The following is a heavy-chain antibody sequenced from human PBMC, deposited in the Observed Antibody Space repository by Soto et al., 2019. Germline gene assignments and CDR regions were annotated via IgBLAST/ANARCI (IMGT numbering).Heavy chain of an antibody. V-gene: IGHV3-9*01. J-gene: IGHJ6*03. Sequence: GGSLRLSCAASGFTFDDYAMHWVRQAPGKGLEWVSGISWNSGSIGYADSVKGRFTISRDNAKNSLYLQMNSLRAEDTALYYCAKDKVAAAAHYYYYYMDVWGKGTTVTVSS. CDR3: AKDKVAAAAHYYYYYMDV. CDR1: GFTFDDYA. D-gene: IGHD6-13*01. CDR2: ISWNSGSI.